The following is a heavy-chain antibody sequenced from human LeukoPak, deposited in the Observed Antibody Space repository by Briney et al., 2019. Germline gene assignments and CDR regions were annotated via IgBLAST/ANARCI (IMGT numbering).Heavy chain of an antibody. V-gene: IGHV3-23*01. D-gene: IGHD3-3*01. CDR2: ISGSGGST. CDR1: GFTFSGYA. J-gene: IGHJ4*02. CDR3: AKVRFLEWLYGPYYFDY. Sequence: GGSLRLSCAASGFTFSGYAMSWVRQAPGKGLEWVSAISGSGGSTYYADSVKGRFTISRDNSKNTLYLQMNSLRAEDTAVYYCAKVRFLEWLYGPYYFDYWGQGTLVTVSS.